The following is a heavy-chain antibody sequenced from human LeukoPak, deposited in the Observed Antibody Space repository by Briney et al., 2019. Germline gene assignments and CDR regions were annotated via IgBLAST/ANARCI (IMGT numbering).Heavy chain of an antibody. Sequence: PGGSLRLSCAASGFTFSTNAMSWVRQAPGKGLEWVSGISSGDNTYYVDSVKGRFAIPRDNSKNTLFLQMNSLRAEDTAVYYCAKDFEGRLQPLDYWGQGTLVTVSS. V-gene: IGHV3-23*01. J-gene: IGHJ4*02. CDR2: ISSGDNT. CDR1: GFTFSTNA. CDR3: AKDFEGRLQPLDY. D-gene: IGHD5-24*01.